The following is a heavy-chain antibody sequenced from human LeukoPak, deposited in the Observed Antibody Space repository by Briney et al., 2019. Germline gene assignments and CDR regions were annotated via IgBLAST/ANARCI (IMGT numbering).Heavy chain of an antibody. D-gene: IGHD3-10*01. CDR1: GFTFSSHW. Sequence: GGSLRLSCAASGFTFSSHWMHWVRQDAGKGLVLVSRINSDGSSTGSADSVKGRFTISRDKAKNTLYLQMNSLRGEDTAVCYCARAYGSGTYGAFDIWGQGTKVTVSS. J-gene: IGHJ3*02. V-gene: IGHV3-74*01. CDR3: ARAYGSGTYGAFDI. CDR2: INSDGSST.